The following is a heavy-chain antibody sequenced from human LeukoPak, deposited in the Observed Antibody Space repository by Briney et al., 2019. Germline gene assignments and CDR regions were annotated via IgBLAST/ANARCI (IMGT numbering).Heavy chain of an antibody. V-gene: IGHV3-30*02. Sequence: GRSLRLSCAASGFTFSSYGMHWVRQAPGKGLEWVAFIRYDGSNKYYADSVKGRLTISRDNSKNTLYVQMNSLKAEDTAVYYCAKDHYYDSSGNFDYWGQGTLVTVSS. CDR2: IRYDGSNK. D-gene: IGHD3-22*01. J-gene: IGHJ4*02. CDR1: GFTFSSYG. CDR3: AKDHYYDSSGNFDY.